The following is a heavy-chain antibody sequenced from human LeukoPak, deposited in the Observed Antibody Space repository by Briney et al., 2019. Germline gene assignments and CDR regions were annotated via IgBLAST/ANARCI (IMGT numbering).Heavy chain of an antibody. J-gene: IGHJ4*02. D-gene: IGHD5-24*01. CDR3: ARDLGDGYNDY. CDR2: IYYSGST. Sequence: SETLSLTCTVSGGSISSYYWSWLRQPPGKGLEWIGYIYYSGSTNYNPSLKSRVTISVDTSKNQFSLKLSSVTAADTAVYYCARDLGDGYNDYWGQGTLVTVSS. CDR1: GGSISSYY. V-gene: IGHV4-59*01.